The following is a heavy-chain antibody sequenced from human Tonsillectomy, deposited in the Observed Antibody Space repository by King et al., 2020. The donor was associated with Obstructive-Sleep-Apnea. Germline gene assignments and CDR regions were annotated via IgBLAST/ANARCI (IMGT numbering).Heavy chain of an antibody. D-gene: IGHD5-18*01. CDR2: LSYDGSNK. Sequence: VQLVESGGGVVQPGRSLRLSCAASGFSFSTYGMHWVRQAPGKGLEWVAVLSYDGSNKYYADSVNGRFIISRDNSKNMLYLQMNSLRTEDTAIYYCARVGDTAMYYYNYAMDVWGQGTTVTVSS. CDR3: ARVGDTAMYYYNYAMDV. J-gene: IGHJ6*02. V-gene: IGHV3-30*03. CDR1: GFSFSTYG.